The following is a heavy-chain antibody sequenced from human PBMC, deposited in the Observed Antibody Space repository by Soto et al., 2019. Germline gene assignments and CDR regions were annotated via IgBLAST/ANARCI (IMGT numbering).Heavy chain of an antibody. V-gene: IGHV4-34*01. CDR2: INHSGST. D-gene: IGHD2-15*01. J-gene: IGHJ6*02. CDR1: GGSFSGYY. CDR3: ARVVAYLGYCRGGSCAKSNYYYYYGMDV. Sequence: SETLSLTCAVYGGSFSGYYWSWIRQPPGQGLEWIGEINHSGSTNYNPSLKSRVTISVDTSKNQFSMKLSSVTAADTAVYYCARVVAYLGYCRGGSCAKSNYYYYYGMDVWGQGTTVTVSS.